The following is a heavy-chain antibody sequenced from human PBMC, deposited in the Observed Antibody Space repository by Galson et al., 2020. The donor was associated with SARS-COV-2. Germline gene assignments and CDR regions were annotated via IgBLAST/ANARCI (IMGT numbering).Heavy chain of an antibody. CDR1: GYSISSGSF. J-gene: IGHJ4*02. CDR3: AAYSVMVVAPTPLRADY. Sequence: SETLSLTCLVSGYSISSGSFWGWIRQPPGGGLKWRGSIYPVGAPFYNPSLRSRLSMSVDTSNNQFSLNLISVTAADTAIYCCAAYSVMVVAPTPLRADYWGQGTLVTVSS. D-gene: IGHD2-15*01. V-gene: IGHV4-38-2*01. CDR2: IYPVGAP.